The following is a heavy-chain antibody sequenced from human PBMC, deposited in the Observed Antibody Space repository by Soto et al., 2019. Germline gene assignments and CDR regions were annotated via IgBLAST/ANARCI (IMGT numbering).Heavy chain of an antibody. CDR3: AWDLGGEIGDY. Sequence: QVQLVQSGAEVKKPGASVKVSCKASGYTFTSYGISWVRQAPGQGLEWMGWISAYNGNTKYAQKLQGRVSMTTDTSPSTAYMELRSLRYGATAVYYCAWDLGGEIGDYLGEGTVVTVSS. D-gene: IGHD1-26*01. CDR2: ISAYNGNT. CDR1: GYTFTSYG. V-gene: IGHV1-18*01. J-gene: IGHJ4*02.